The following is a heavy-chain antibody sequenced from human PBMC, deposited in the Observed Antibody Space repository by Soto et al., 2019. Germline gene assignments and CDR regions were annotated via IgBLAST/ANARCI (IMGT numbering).Heavy chain of an antibody. J-gene: IGHJ5*02. CDR3: ARGPSCSGGSCYENWFDP. D-gene: IGHD2-15*01. CDR1: GYTFTSFD. CDR2: MNPNSGNT. V-gene: IGHV1-8*01. Sequence: ASVKVSCKASGYTFTSFDINWVRQASGQGLEWMGWMNPNSGNTIYAQKFQGRVTMTANNSMSTAYMELSSLRSEDTAVYYCARGPSCSGGSCYENWFDPWGQGTLVTVSS.